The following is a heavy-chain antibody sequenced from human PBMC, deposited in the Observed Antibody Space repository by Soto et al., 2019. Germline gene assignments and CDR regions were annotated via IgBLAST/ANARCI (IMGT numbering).Heavy chain of an antibody. CDR2: TSGSGSTM. J-gene: IGHJ4*02. CDR1: GFTFSDYY. D-gene: IGHD3-10*01. Sequence: VQLVESGGGLVKPGGSLKLSCVASGFTFSDYYMTWIRRAPGKGLEWISYTSGSGSTMYYTDSVRGRFTISRNNTQNSLYLQMNSLGADDTAVYYCARGGVNVYAWFSFDDWGQGTLVTVSS. V-gene: IGHV3-11*01. CDR3: ARGGVNVYAWFSFDD.